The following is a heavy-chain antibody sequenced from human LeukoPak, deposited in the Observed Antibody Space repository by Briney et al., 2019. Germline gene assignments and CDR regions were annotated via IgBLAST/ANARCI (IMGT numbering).Heavy chain of an antibody. D-gene: IGHD2-2*01. V-gene: IGHV4-34*01. Sequence: PSETLSLTCTVYGGSFSGYYWSWIRQPPGKGLEWIGEINHSGSTNYNPSLMSRVTISVDTSKNQFSVKLSSVTAADTAVYYCARASSQLPPGDWFDPWGQGTLVTVSS. CDR3: ARASSQLPPGDWFDP. CDR2: INHSGST. J-gene: IGHJ5*02. CDR1: GGSFSGYY.